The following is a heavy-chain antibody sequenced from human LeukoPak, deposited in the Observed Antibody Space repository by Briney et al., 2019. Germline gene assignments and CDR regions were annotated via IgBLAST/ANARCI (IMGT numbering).Heavy chain of an antibody. D-gene: IGHD6-6*01. CDR3: ARSFIAADYFDY. Sequence: GSLRLSCAASGFTFSSYSMNWVRQAPGKGLEWVSSISSSSSYIYYADSVKGRFTISRDNSKNTLYLQMNSLRAEDTAVYYCARSFIAADYFDYWGQGTLVTVSS. V-gene: IGHV3-21*01. CDR2: ISSSSSYI. J-gene: IGHJ4*02. CDR1: GFTFSSYS.